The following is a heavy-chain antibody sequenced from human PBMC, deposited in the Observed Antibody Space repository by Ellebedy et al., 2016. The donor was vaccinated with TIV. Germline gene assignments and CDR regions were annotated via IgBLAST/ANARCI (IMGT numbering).Heavy chain of an antibody. V-gene: IGHV3-23*01. CDR1: GFTFSSYG. CDR2: ISGSGGST. CDR3: ANEFVLGSIDY. D-gene: IGHD3-16*01. Sequence: GESLKISCAASGFTFSSYGMHWVRQAPGKGLEWVSAISGSGGSTYYADSVKGRFTISRDNSKNTLYLQMNSLRAEDTAVYYCANEFVLGSIDYWGQGTLVTVSS. J-gene: IGHJ4*02.